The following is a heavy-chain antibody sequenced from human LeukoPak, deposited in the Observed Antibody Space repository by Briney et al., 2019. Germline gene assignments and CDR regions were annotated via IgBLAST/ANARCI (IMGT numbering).Heavy chain of an antibody. CDR2: ISGSGGHT. CDR1: GFTFSSYA. Sequence: PGGSLRLSCAASGFTFSSYAMSWVRQAPGKGLEWVSAISGSGGHTYYADSVKGRFTISRDNSKNTLYLQMNSLRAEDTAVYYCARGSRRGPARYCSSTSCYLIDYWGQGTLVTVSS. J-gene: IGHJ4*02. CDR3: ARGSRRGPARYCSSTSCYLIDY. V-gene: IGHV3-23*01. D-gene: IGHD2-2*01.